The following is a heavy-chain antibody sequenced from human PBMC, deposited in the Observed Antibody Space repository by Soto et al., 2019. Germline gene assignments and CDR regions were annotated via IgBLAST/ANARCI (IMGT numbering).Heavy chain of an antibody. V-gene: IGHV1-69*13. Sequence: EASVKVSCKASGGTFSSYAISWVRQAPGQGLEWMGGIIPIFGTANYAQKFQGRVTITADESTSTAYMELSSLRSEDTAVYYCARAHRPYYYDSSGPTTDYWGQGTLVTVSS. J-gene: IGHJ4*02. CDR2: IIPIFGTA. CDR1: GGTFSSYA. CDR3: ARAHRPYYYDSSGPTTDY. D-gene: IGHD3-22*01.